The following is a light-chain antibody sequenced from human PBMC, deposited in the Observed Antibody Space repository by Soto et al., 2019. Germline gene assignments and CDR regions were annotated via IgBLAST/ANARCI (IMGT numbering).Light chain of an antibody. CDR1: SSDVGGYNY. Sequence: QSALTQPASVSGSPGQSITISCTGTSSDVGGYNYVSWYQQHPGKAPKLMIYEVSNRPPGVSNRFSGSKSGNTASLTISGLQAEDEADYYCSSYTSSSTLDYVFGTGTKLTVL. CDR3: SSYTSSSTLDYV. CDR2: EVS. J-gene: IGLJ1*01. V-gene: IGLV2-14*01.